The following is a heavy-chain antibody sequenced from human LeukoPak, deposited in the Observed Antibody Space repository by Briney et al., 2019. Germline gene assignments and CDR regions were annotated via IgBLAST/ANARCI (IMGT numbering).Heavy chain of an antibody. CDR2: ISAYNGNT. CDR1: GYTLTELS. D-gene: IGHD3-22*01. J-gene: IGHJ4*02. V-gene: IGHV1-18*01. Sequence: ASVKVSCKVSGYTLTELSMHWVRQAPGQGLEWMGWISAYNGNTNYAQKLQGRVTMTTDTSTSTAYMELRSLRSDDTAVYYCARDNLDYDSSGYPDYWGQGTLVTVSS. CDR3: ARDNLDYDSSGYPDY.